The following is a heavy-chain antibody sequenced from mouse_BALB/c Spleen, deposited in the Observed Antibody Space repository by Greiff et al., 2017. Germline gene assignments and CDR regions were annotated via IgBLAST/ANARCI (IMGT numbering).Heavy chain of an antibody. V-gene: IGHV14-1*02. CDR1: GFNIKDYY. D-gene: IGHD4-1*01. J-gene: IGHJ4*01. CDR3: ARGWDVKAMDY. CDR2: IDPENGNT. Sequence: EVQLQQSGAELVRPGALVKLSCKASGFNIKDYYMHWVKQRPEQGLEWIGWIDPENGNTIYDPKFQGKASITADTSSNTAYLQLSSLTSEDTAVYYCARGWDVKAMDYWGQGTSVTVSS.